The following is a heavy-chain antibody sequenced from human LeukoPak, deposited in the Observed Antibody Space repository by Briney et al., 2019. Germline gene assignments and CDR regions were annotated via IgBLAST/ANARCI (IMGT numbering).Heavy chain of an antibody. Sequence: SQTLSLTCAISGDSVSSNSAAWNWIRQSPSRGLEWLGRTYYRSGWYNDYAMSVKSRLSIYPDTTKNQLSLHLSTMTHEDTAVYYCARASAVAGSVWFVPWGERPVVSVSS. CDR3: ARASAVAGSVWFVP. V-gene: IGHV6-1*01. J-gene: IGHJ5*02. CDR1: GDSVSSNSAA. CDR2: TYYRSGWYN. D-gene: IGHD6-19*01.